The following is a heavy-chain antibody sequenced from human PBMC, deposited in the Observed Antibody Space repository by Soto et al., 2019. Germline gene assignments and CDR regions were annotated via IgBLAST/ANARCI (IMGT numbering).Heavy chain of an antibody. V-gene: IGHV3-74*01. Sequence: GGSLRLSCTASGFAFNTHWMHWVRQAPGKGLVWVSRIYFDGITTNYADSVKGRLTVSRDNAKNTVYLHVNTLRDEDTAVYYCARGGAMGVDYWGQGTLVTVSS. D-gene: IGHD1-26*01. CDR1: GFAFNTHW. CDR2: IYFDGITT. CDR3: ARGGAMGVDY. J-gene: IGHJ4*02.